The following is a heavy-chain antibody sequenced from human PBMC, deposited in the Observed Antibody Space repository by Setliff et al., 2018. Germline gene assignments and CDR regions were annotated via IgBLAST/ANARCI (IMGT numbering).Heavy chain of an antibody. D-gene: IGHD3-22*01. CDR2: LYIGGTT. V-gene: IGHV4-4*07. CDR3: ARGSFPYDNSGFDY. J-gene: IGHJ4*02. Sequence: TSETLSVTCTVSGDPISDYFWTWIRQPAGKGLEWIGRLYIGGTTTYNPSLRRRVTMSADTSKNQFSLKMNSVTAADTAVYYCARGSFPYDNSGFDYWGQGTLVTVSS. CDR1: GDPISDYF.